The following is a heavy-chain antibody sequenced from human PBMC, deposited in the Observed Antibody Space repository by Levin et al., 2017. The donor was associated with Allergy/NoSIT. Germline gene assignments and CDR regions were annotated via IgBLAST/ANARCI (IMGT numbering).Heavy chain of an antibody. J-gene: IGHJ4*02. CDR3: ARHLFYYDSSGYQGYFDY. Sequence: SQTLSLTCTVSGGSISSSSYYWGWIRQPPGKGLEWIGSIYYSGSTYYNPSLKSRVTISVDTSKNQFSLKLSSVTAADTAVYYCARHLFYYDSSGYQGYFDYWGQGTLVTVSS. CDR2: IYYSGST. D-gene: IGHD3-22*01. V-gene: IGHV4-39*01. CDR1: GGSISSSSYY.